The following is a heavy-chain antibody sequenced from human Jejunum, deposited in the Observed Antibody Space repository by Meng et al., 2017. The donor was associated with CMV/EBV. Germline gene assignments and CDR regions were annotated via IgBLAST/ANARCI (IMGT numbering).Heavy chain of an antibody. CDR1: GYSFTSNW. D-gene: IGHD4-11*01. J-gene: IGHJ5*02. CDR3: ARPDYTDYT. CDR2: IYPGDSDS. Sequence: KISCKGSGYSFTSNWLDWVRQMPGKGLEWMGTIYPGDSDSRYSPSFQGQVTFSVDKSISTAYLQWSSLKASDSAMYYCARPDYTDYTWGQGTLVTVSS. V-gene: IGHV5-51*01.